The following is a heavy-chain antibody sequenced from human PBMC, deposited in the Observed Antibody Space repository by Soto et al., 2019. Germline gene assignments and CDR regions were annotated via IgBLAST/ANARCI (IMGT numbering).Heavy chain of an antibody. CDR3: ARSQYYDSSGYYFYYYGMDV. J-gene: IGHJ6*02. V-gene: IGHV5-51*01. Sequence: PGESLKISCKGSGYSFTSYWIGWVRQMPGKGLEWMGIIYPGDSDTRYSPSFQGQVTISADKSISTAYLQWSSLKASDTAMYYCARSQYYDSSGYYFYYYGMDVWGQGTTVTVSS. CDR2: IYPGDSDT. D-gene: IGHD3-22*01. CDR1: GYSFTSYW.